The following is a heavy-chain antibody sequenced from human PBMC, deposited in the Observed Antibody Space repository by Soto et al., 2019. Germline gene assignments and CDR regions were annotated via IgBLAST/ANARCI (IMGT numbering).Heavy chain of an antibody. CDR1: GFTFDDYA. J-gene: IGHJ4*02. V-gene: IGHV3-9*01. D-gene: IGHD6-19*01. Sequence: PGGSLRLSCAASGFTFDDYAMHWVRQAPGKGLEWVSGISWNSGSIGYADSVKGRFTISRDNAKNSLYLQMNSLRAEDTALYYCAKGAVAGHDGRFDYWGQGTLVTVSS. CDR3: AKGAVAGHDGRFDY. CDR2: ISWNSGSI.